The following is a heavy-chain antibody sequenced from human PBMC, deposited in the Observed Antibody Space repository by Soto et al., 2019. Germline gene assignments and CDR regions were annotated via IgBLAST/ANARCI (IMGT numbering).Heavy chain of an antibody. CDR3: AKDLTDIVVVPAARGYYYYGMDV. D-gene: IGHD2-2*01. J-gene: IGHJ6*02. Sequence: PGGSLRLSCAASGFTFSSYGMHWVRQAPGKGLEWVAVISYDGSNKYYADSVKGRFTISRDNSKNTLYLQMNSLRAEDTAVYYCAKDLTDIVVVPAARGYYYYGMDVWGQGTTVTVS. CDR1: GFTFSSYG. CDR2: ISYDGSNK. V-gene: IGHV3-30*18.